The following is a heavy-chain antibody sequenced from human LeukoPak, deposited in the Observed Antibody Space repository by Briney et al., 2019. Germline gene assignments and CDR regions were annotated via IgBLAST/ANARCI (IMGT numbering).Heavy chain of an antibody. Sequence: PSETLSLTCTVSGGSISSGGYYWSWIRQHPGKGLEWIGYIYYSGSTYYNPSLKSRVTISVDTSKNQFSLKLSSVTAADTAVYYCARKETARRAGVDYWGQGTLVTVSS. CDR1: GGSISSGGYY. V-gene: IGHV4-31*03. CDR3: ARKETARRAGVDY. D-gene: IGHD6-6*01. J-gene: IGHJ4*02. CDR2: IYYSGST.